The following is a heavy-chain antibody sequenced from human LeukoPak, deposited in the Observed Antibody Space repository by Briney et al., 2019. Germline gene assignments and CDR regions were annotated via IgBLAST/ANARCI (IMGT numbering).Heavy chain of an antibody. J-gene: IGHJ4*02. V-gene: IGHV3-11*04. CDR3: ATCYCSSTSCYFFGGTN. CDR2: ISRSGSTI. CDR1: GFIFSDYY. D-gene: IGHD2-2*01. Sequence: PGGSLRLSCAASGFIFSDYYMSWIRQAPGKGLEWVSYISRSGSTIYYADSVKGRFTISRDNAKNSLYLQMNSLRAEDTAVYYCATCYCSSTSCYFFGGTNWGRGTLVTVSS.